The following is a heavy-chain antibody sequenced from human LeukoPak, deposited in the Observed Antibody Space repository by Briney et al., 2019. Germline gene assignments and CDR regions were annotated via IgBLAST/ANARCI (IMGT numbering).Heavy chain of an antibody. CDR2: ISSSTSYT. V-gene: IGHV3-11*05. CDR1: GFTFSDYY. CDR3: ARGRYCSGGSCFFDY. D-gene: IGHD2-15*01. J-gene: IGHJ4*02. Sequence: GGSLRLACAAPGFTFSDYYMSWIRQAPGKGLEWVSYISSSTSYTNYADSVKGRFTISRDNAKNSLYLQMNSLRAEDTAVYYCARGRYCSGGSCFFDYWGQGTLVTVSS.